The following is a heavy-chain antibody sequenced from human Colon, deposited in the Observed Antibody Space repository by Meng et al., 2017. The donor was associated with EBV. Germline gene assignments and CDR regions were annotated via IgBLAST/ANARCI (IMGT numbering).Heavy chain of an antibody. CDR3: SRGVDSYKLGNH. CDR2: IHPSGSI. D-gene: IGHD7-27*01. V-gene: IGHV4-34*02. CDR1: GGSLSDYY. J-gene: IGHJ2*01. Sequence: QVQLRQWGAGLLKPSETLSLTCGVYGGSLSDYYCSWIRQSPGRGLEWIGEIHPSGSIFYNPSLQSRVTISVDTSKNQFSLNLNSVTAADTAVYFCSRGVDSYKLGNHWGRGTLVTVSS.